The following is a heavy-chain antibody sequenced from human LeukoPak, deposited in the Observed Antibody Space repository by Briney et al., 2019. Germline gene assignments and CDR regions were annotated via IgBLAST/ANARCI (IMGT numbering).Heavy chain of an antibody. CDR2: ISGSGGST. D-gene: IGHD3-22*01. J-gene: IGHJ4*02. V-gene: IGHV3-23*01. CDR3: AKQATYYYDSSGYYLDY. CDR1: GFTFSSYA. Sequence: GGSLRLSCAAPGFTFSSYAMSWVRQAPGKGLEWVSAISGSGGSTYYADSVKGRFTISRDNSKNTLYLQMNSLRAEDTAVYYCAKQATYYYDSSGYYLDYWGQGTLVTVSS.